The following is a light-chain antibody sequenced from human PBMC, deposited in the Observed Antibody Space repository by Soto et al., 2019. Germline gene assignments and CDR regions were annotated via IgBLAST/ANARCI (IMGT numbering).Light chain of an antibody. J-gene: IGLJ2*01. V-gene: IGLV2-14*01. CDR2: EVS. CDR3: SSYTRSSTLYVV. CDR1: SSDVGGYNY. Sequence: QSVLTQPASVSGSPGQSITISCTGTSSDVGGYNYVSWYQQHPGKAPKLMIYEVSNRPSGVSNRFSGSKSGNTASLTISGLQAEDEADYYCSSYTRSSTLYVVFGGGTTLTVL.